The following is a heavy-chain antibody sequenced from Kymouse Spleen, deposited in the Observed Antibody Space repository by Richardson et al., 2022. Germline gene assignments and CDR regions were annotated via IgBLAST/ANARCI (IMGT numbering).Heavy chain of an antibody. V-gene: IGHV3-23*04. Sequence: EVQLVESGGGLVQPGGSLRLSCAASGFTFSSYAMSWVRQAPGKGLEWVSAISGSGGSTYYADSVKGRFTISRDNSKNTLYLQMNSLRAEDTAVYYCAKDRGAALYYYYGMDVWGQGTTVTVSS. CDR2: ISGSGGST. J-gene: IGHJ6*02. D-gene: IGHD3-10*01,IGHD6-6*01. CDR3: AKDRGAALYYYYGMDV. CDR1: GFTFSSYA.